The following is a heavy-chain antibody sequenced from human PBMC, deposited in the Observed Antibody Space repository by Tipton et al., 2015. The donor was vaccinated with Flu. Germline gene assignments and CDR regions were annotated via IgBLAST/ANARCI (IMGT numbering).Heavy chain of an antibody. CDR2: SYHTGNA. Sequence: TLSLTCTVSGGSIGSYYWNWIRQPPGKGLEWIGNSYHTGNAYYNPTLKSRATISVDRSKNQFSLKLNSVTAADTAVYYCARRDYSNYVSVPKNWFDSWGQGILVAVSS. CDR3: ARRDYSNYVSVPKNWFDS. J-gene: IGHJ5*01. D-gene: IGHD4-11*01. CDR1: GGSIGSYY. V-gene: IGHV4-4*09.